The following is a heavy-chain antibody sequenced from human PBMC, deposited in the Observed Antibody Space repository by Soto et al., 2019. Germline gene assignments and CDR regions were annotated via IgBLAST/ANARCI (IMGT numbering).Heavy chain of an antibody. CDR3: ARDKRDLRFLEWSYYFDS. J-gene: IGHJ4*02. Sequence: QVQLVESGGGVVQPGRSLRLSCAASGFTFSGCAMHWVRQAPGKGLEWVAVISYDGSNKFYADSVKGRFTISRDNPKNTLYLQMNGLRAEDTAVYYCARDKRDLRFLEWSYYFDSWGQGTLVTVSS. CDR2: ISYDGSNK. CDR1: GFTFSGCA. V-gene: IGHV3-30-3*01. D-gene: IGHD3-3*01.